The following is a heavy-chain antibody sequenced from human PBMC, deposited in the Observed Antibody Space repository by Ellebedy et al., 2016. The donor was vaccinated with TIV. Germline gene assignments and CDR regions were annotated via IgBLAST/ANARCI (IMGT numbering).Heavy chain of an antibody. CDR2: IYSGGST. Sequence: GESLKISXAASGFTVSSNYMSWVRQAPGKGLEWVSVIYSGGSTYYADSVKGRFTISRDNSKNTLYLQMNSLRAEDTAVYYCARDDLLWFGELSYWGQGTLVTVSS. CDR1: GFTVSSNY. CDR3: ARDDLLWFGELSY. J-gene: IGHJ4*02. D-gene: IGHD3-10*01. V-gene: IGHV3-53*01.